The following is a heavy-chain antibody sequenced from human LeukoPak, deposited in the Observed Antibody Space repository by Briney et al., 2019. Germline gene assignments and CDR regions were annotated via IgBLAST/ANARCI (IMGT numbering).Heavy chain of an antibody. J-gene: IGHJ4*02. Sequence: PGASLRLSCAASGFTVSGNYMSWLRQAPGKGLECVSVMDNRGSPYYADSVKGRFTISRDSSMNSLYLQMNSLRAEDTAVYYCAGAPYYYHGSEEYALWDYWGQGTLVTVSS. D-gene: IGHD3-10*01. CDR1: GFTVSGNY. CDR3: AGAPYYYHGSEEYALWDY. V-gene: IGHV3-66*01. CDR2: MDNRGSP.